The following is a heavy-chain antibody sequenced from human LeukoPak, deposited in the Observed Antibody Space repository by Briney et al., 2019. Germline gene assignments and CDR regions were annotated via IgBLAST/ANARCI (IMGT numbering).Heavy chain of an antibody. V-gene: IGHV1-18*01. CDR1: GYTFTSYG. CDR3: ARAVSFSGSAVTGGAH. D-gene: IGHD6-19*01. CDR2: VSVYNGNT. Sequence: ASVTVSCKASGYTFTSYGISWVRQAPGQGLEWIGWVSVYNGNTIYAQKLQGRVTMTTDTSTSTAYMELRSLQSDDTAVYYCARAVSFSGSAVTGGAHWGQGTLVTVPS. J-gene: IGHJ4*02.